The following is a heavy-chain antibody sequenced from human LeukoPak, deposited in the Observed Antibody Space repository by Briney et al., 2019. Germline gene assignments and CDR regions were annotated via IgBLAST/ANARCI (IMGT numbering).Heavy chain of an antibody. CDR3: ASTNYDILTGYYHTCYFDY. D-gene: IGHD3-9*01. CDR2: IYYSGST. V-gene: IGHV4-30-4*01. CDR1: GGSISSGDYC. J-gene: IGHJ4*02. Sequence: PSQTLSLTCTVSGGSISSGDYCWSWIRQPPGKGLEWIGYIYYSGSTYYNPSLKSRVTISVDTSKNQFSLKLSSVTAADTAVYYCASTNYDILTGYYHTCYFDYWGQGTLVTVSS.